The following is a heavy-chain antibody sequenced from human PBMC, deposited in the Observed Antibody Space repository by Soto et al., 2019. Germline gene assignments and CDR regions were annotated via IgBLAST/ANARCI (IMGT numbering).Heavy chain of an antibody. CDR3: ARDSRQVAVAGIPDYFDY. CDR2: IYYSGST. V-gene: IGHV4-31*03. Sequence: SETLSLTCTVSGGSISSGGYYWSWIRQHPGKGLEWIGYIYYSGSTYYNPSLKSRVTISVDTSKNQFSLKLSSVTAADTAVYYCARDSRQVAVAGIPDYFDYWGQGTLVTVSS. J-gene: IGHJ4*02. CDR1: GGSISSGGYY. D-gene: IGHD6-19*01.